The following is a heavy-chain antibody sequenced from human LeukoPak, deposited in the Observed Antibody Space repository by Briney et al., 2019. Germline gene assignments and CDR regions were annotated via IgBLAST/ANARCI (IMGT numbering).Heavy chain of an antibody. V-gene: IGHV4-59*01. J-gene: IGHJ4*02. CDR3: ARVIPTVTTWEPSRIDY. D-gene: IGHD4-11*01. CDR2: IYYSGST. Sequence: SGTLSLTCTVSGGSISSYYWSWIRQPPGKGLEWIGYIYYSGSTNYNPSLKSRVTISVDTSKNQFSLKLSSVTAADTAVYYCARVIPTVTTWEPSRIDYWGQGTLVTVSS. CDR1: GGSISSYY.